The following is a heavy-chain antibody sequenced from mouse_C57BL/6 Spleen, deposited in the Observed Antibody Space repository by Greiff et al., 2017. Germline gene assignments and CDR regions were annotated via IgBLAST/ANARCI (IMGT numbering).Heavy chain of an antibody. Sequence: VKLQQPGAELVMPGASVKLSCTASGYTFNSYWMHWVKQRPGQGLEWIGEIDPSDSDNTYTQKFKGKSTLTVDKSSSTAYMQRSLLTSEDSSGDYCARWGVVAEGAMYYWGQGTSVTVSS. CDR1: GYTFNSYW. CDR2: IDPSDSDN. J-gene: IGHJ4*01. D-gene: IGHD1-1*01. CDR3: ARWGVVAEGAMYY. V-gene: IGHV1-69*01.